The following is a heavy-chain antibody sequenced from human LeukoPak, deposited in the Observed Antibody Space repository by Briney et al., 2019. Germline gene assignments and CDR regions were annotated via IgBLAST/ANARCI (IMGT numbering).Heavy chain of an antibody. J-gene: IGHJ4*02. V-gene: IGHV4-61*01. CDR1: GGSISSGTYY. CDR3: ARDQEGFDY. CDR2: VYNSGGT. Sequence: PSETLSLTCTVFGGSISSGTYYWSWIRQPPGKGLEWFGNVYNSGGTNYNPSLKSRVTISMDTSKNQFSLKLTSVTAADTAVYFCARDQEGFDYWGQGTLVTVSS.